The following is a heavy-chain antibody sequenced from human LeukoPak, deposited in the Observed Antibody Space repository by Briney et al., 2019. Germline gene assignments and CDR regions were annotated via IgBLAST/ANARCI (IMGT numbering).Heavy chain of an antibody. CDR3: ARNHSGATGTPGGWFDS. Sequence: SETLSLTCSVSGGSISDTRDYRGWIRQPPGKRLEWIESIYYSGSTHYNPSLRSRVSMSIDTSKRQFSLKLASVTAADTGLYYCARNHSGATGTPGGWFDSWGQGTLVIVSS. V-gene: IGHV4-39*01. J-gene: IGHJ5*01. CDR2: IYYSGST. CDR1: GGSISDTRDY. D-gene: IGHD3-16*01.